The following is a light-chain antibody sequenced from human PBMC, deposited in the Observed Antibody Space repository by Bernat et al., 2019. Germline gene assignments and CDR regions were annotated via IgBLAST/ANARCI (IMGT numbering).Light chain of an antibody. J-gene: IGKJ2*01. CDR3: LQVFA. Sequence: EIVLTQSPATLSLSPGERATLSCRASQSVGTFITWFQHKPGQPPRLLIYDASKRAAGIPGRFSGGGSGTEFSLTISSLEPEDFAVYYCLQVFAFGQVTKLEIK. V-gene: IGKV3-11*01. CDR2: DAS. CDR1: QSVGTF.